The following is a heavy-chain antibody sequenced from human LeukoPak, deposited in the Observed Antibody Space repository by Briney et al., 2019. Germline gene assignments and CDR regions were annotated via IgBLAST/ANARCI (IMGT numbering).Heavy chain of an antibody. CDR3: ARQRETYGDYLN. CDR2: IYYSGST. D-gene: IGHD4-17*01. V-gene: IGHV4-59*08. J-gene: IGHJ4*02. Sequence: SETLSLTCTVSGGSISSYYWSGIRQPPGKGLEWIGYIYYSGSTNYNPSLKSRVTISVDTSKNQFSLKLSSVTAADTAVYYCARQRETYGDYLNWGQGTLVTVSS. CDR1: GGSISSYY.